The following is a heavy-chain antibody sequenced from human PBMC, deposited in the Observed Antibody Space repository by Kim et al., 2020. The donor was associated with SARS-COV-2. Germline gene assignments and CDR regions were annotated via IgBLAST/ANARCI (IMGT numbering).Heavy chain of an antibody. CDR3: AREGLSWRERDAFDI. J-gene: IGHJ3*02. V-gene: IGHV1-46*01. D-gene: IGHD1-26*01. Sequence: QKFTGRATTTRDTATSTVYMELSSLRSEDTAVYYCAREGLSWRERDAFDIWGQGTMVTVSS.